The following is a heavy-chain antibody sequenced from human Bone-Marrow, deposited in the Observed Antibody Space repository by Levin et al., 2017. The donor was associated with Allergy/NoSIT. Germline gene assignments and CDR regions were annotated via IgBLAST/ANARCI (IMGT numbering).Heavy chain of an antibody. V-gene: IGHV3-21*01. D-gene: IGHD2-8*01. J-gene: IGHJ4*02. CDR2: ISSSSSYI. CDR1: GFTFSYYS. CDR3: ARVHPPYCTNGDCYRAY. Sequence: GESLKISCAASGFTFSYYSMNWVRQAPGKGLEWVSSISSSSSYIYYADSVKGRFTISRDNAKNSRERQMNSLRAEDTAVYYCARVHPPYCTNGDCYRAYWGQGALVTVSS.